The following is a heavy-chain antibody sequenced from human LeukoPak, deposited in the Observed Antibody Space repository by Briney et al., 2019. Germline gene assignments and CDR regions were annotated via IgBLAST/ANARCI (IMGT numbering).Heavy chain of an antibody. D-gene: IGHD3/OR15-3a*01. Sequence: GGSLRLSCAVSGFTFSNYWMHWVRHAPGRGLVWVSCISSDGSSTNYADSVKGRFSISRDNAKNTLYLHMNSLRAEDTALYYCARPMISVMSLGADFWGQGSLVTVSS. CDR2: ISSDGSST. V-gene: IGHV3-74*01. CDR3: ARPMISVMSLGADF. CDR1: GFTFSNYW. J-gene: IGHJ4*02.